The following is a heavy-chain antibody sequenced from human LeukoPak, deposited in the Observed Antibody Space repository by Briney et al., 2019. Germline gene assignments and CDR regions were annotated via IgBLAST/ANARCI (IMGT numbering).Heavy chain of an antibody. Sequence: ASVKVSCKASGYTFTSYYMHWVRQAPGQGLEWMGIINPSDGTTYYAQKFRGRVTMTRDTSTSTVYMDLSNLRSEDTAVYYCERAIVRTGYSWDFGYWGQGTLVTVSS. CDR1: GYTFTSYY. V-gene: IGHV1-46*01. CDR2: INPSDGTT. J-gene: IGHJ4*02. D-gene: IGHD5-18*01. CDR3: ERAIVRTGYSWDFGY.